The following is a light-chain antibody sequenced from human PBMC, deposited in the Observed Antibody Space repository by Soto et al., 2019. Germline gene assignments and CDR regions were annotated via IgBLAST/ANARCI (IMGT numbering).Light chain of an antibody. CDR2: AAS. J-gene: IGKJ2*01. Sequence: DIQLTQSPSSLSASVGDRVTITCRASQNIACYLNWYQQTPGKAPKVLIYAASSLQGGVPSRFSGSGSGTDFTLTISSLQPEDSATFYCQQGYSTPYTFGQGTKLEI. V-gene: IGKV1-39*01. CDR3: QQGYSTPYT. CDR1: QNIACY.